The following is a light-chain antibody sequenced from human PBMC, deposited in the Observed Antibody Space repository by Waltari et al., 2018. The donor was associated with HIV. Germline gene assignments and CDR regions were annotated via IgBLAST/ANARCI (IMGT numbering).Light chain of an antibody. CDR2: GVS. Sequence: EIVLTQSPATPSLSPTVTATLSCRASQTVSTFLAWYQQKPGQSPRLLISGVSARAPGIPVRFSGSGSETDFTLTISGLEPDDFAVYFCQQRKYLYTFGQGTKVEI. CDR1: QTVSTF. V-gene: IGKV3-11*01. J-gene: IGKJ2*01. CDR3: QQRKYLYT.